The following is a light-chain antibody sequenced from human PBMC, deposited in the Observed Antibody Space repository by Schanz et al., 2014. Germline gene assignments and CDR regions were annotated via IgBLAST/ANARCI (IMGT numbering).Light chain of an antibody. J-gene: IGLJ2*01. V-gene: IGLV2-18*02. CDR3: SSYADSYTLI. CDR1: SSDVGSYNR. Sequence: QSALTQPPSVSGSPGQSVTISCTGTSSDVGSYNRVSWYHQPPGTAPKLMIYEVSNRPSGVPDRFSGSKSGNTASLTISGLQAEDEADYYCSSYADSYTLIFGGGTKLTVL. CDR2: EVS.